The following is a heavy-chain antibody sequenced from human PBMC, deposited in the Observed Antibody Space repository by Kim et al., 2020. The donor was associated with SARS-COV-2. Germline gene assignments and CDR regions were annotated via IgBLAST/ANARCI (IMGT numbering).Heavy chain of an antibody. Sequence: TESSYVDSVKGRFANSRDNAKNSLYLQMNSLRAGDTAIYYCARLAVRGGDYWGQGTLVTVSS. J-gene: IGHJ4*02. V-gene: IGHV3-7*01. D-gene: IGHD3-10*01. CDR3: ARLAVRGGDY. CDR2: TES.